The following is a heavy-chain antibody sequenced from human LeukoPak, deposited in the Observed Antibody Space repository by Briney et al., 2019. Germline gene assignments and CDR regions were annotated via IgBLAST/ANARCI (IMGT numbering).Heavy chain of an antibody. CDR3: AGRRKEAAAYDH. V-gene: IGHV3-21*01. CDR2: ISSSSSYI. J-gene: IGHJ4*02. CDR1: GFTFSSYS. D-gene: IGHD6-13*01. Sequence: PGGSLRLSCAASGFTFSSYSMNWVRQAPGKGLEWVSSISSSSSYIYYADSVKGRFTISRDNAKNTLYLQMNSLRVEDTAVYYCAGRRKEAAAYDHWGQGTLVTVSS.